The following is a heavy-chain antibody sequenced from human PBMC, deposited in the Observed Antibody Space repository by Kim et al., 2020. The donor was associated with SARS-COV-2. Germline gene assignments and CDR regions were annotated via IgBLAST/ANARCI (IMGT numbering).Heavy chain of an antibody. CDR3: AKDSSSSWTDYYYYGMDV. Sequence: KGRFTISRDNSKNTLYLQMNSLRAEDTAVYYCAKDSSSSWTDYYYYGMDVWGQGTTVTVSS. D-gene: IGHD6-13*01. V-gene: IGHV3-30*02. J-gene: IGHJ6*02.